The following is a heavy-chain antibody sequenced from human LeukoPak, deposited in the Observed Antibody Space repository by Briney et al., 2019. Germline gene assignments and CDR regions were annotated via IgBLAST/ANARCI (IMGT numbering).Heavy chain of an antibody. D-gene: IGHD3-9*01. CDR1: GFTFSSYA. Sequence: GRSLRLSCAASGFTFSSYAMHWVRQAPGKGLEWVAVISYDGSNKYYADSVKGRFTISRGNSKNTLYLQMNSLRAEDTAVYYCARDAKYDTNNPGDYWGQGTLVTVSS. V-gene: IGHV3-30-3*01. CDR2: ISYDGSNK. J-gene: IGHJ4*02. CDR3: ARDAKYDTNNPGDY.